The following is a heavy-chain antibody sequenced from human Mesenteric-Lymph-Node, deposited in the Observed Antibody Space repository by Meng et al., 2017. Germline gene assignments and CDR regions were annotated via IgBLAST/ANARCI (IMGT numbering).Heavy chain of an antibody. CDR1: GLHFSGSA. CDR2: VSSKANNYVT. Sequence: VQLVESGGGLGQPGGSLKLSCAAFGLHFSGSAIDWVREAFGEGLEWVGHVSSKANNYVTEYAASVRGRFTISRDDSKNMTFLQMNSLRPEDTAVYYCTLFDYWGQGALVTVSS. CDR3: TLFDY. V-gene: IGHV3-73*01. J-gene: IGHJ4*02.